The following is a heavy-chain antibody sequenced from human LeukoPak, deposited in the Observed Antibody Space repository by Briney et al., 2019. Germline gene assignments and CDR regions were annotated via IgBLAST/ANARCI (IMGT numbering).Heavy chain of an antibody. CDR2: IYHSGNS. V-gene: IGHV4-30-2*01. CDR1: GGSISSGGYY. D-gene: IGHD6-6*01. Sequence: PSQTLSLTCTVSGGSISSGGYYWSWIRQPPGKGLEWIGYIYHSGNSHYNPSLKSRVTISEDRSKNQFSLKLSSVTAADTAVYYCARVRSSSLCFDYWGQGTLVTVSS. J-gene: IGHJ4*02. CDR3: ARVRSSSLCFDY.